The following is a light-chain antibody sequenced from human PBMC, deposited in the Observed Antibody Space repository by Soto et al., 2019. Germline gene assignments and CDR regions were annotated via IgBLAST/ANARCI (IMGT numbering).Light chain of an antibody. V-gene: IGLV1-40*01. Sequence: QAVVTQPPSVSGAPGQRVTISCTGSNSNIGAGYDVHWYRHLPGTAPKLFIYGFSNRPSGVPERFSGSKSGTSASLAISGLKSEDEADYYCAVWDDGLNGWLFGGGTKLTVL. CDR1: NSNIGAGYD. CDR2: GFS. J-gene: IGLJ3*02. CDR3: AVWDDGLNGWL.